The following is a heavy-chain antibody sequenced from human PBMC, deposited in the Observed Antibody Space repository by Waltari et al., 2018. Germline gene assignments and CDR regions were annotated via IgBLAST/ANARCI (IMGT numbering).Heavy chain of an antibody. J-gene: IGHJ3*01. CDR2: INGPGSTT. CDR3: AREVDAFDV. CDR1: GNPLGNYD. Sequence: EVQLVESGGGLVQPGGSLRLPWAGSGNPLGNYDMHWVRQAPGKGLVWVSHINGPGSTTRYADSVKGRFTISRDNAKKMLYLQMNSLRAEDTAVYFCAREVDAFDVWGQGTMVTVSS. V-gene: IGHV3-74*01.